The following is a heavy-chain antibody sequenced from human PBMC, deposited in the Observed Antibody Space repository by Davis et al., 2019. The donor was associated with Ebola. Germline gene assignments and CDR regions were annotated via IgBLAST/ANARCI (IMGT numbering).Heavy chain of an antibody. Sequence: SVKVSCKASGGTFSSYAISWVRQAPGQGLEWMGGIIPILGIANYAQKFQGRVTITADESTSTAYMELSSLRSEDTAVYYCASGLVRGESYWYFDLGPWHPGHCLL. V-gene: IGHV1-69*10. CDR1: GGTFSSYA. CDR3: ASGLVRGESYWYFDL. D-gene: IGHD6-6*01. CDR2: IIPILGIA. J-gene: IGHJ2*01.